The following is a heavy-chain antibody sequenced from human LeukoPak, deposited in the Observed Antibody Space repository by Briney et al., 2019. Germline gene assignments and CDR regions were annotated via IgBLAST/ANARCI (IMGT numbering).Heavy chain of an antibody. CDR1: GGTFSSYA. Sequence: SVKVSCKASGGTFSSYAISWVRQAPGQGLEWMGGIIPIFGTANYAQKFQGRVTITADESTSTAYMELSSLRSEDTAVYYCASPTMVRGVNDAFDIWGQGTMVTVSS. J-gene: IGHJ3*02. D-gene: IGHD3-10*01. V-gene: IGHV1-69*13. CDR2: IIPIFGTA. CDR3: ASPTMVRGVNDAFDI.